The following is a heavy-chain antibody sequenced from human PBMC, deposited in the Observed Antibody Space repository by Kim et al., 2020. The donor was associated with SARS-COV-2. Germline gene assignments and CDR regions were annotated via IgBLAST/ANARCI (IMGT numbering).Heavy chain of an antibody. CDR1: GFTFKDHG. Sequence: GGSLRLSCVGSGFTFKDHGMSWVRQAPGKGLESVSSISWNGARIGYADSVKGRFTISRDNAKSSLYLEINSLRGDDTALYYCARVAVPGSGSIDYWGQRTLVTVSA. V-gene: IGHV3-20*04. D-gene: IGHD2-2*01. CDR2: ISWNGARI. J-gene: IGHJ4*02. CDR3: ARVAVPGSGSIDY.